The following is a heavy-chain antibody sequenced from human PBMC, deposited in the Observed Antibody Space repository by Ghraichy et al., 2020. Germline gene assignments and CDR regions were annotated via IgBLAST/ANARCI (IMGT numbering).Heavy chain of an antibody. V-gene: IGHV3-30*18. CDR2: VTYDGRND. CDR3: AKERGATTHFDC. CDR1: GFTFSSYG. D-gene: IGHD1-26*01. J-gene: IGHJ4*02. Sequence: GGSLRLSCAASGFTFSSYGMHWARQAPGKGLEWVAVVTYDGRNDNYIDSVKGRFTISRDNSKNTLYLQMNSLKPEDTAVYYCAKERGATTHFDCWGQGTLVTVSS.